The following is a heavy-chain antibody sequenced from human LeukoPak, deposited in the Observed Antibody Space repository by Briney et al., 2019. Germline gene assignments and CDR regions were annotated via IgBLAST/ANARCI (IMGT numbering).Heavy chain of an antibody. CDR3: ARFCSGSSFYFDY. Sequence: SQTLSLTCAVSGGSISSGGYSWSWIRQLPGKGLEWIGYIYHSGSTYYNPSLNSRVTISVDRSKNQFSLKLTSVTAADTAVYYCARFCSGSSFYFDYWGQGTLVTVSS. D-gene: IGHD2-15*01. J-gene: IGHJ4*02. V-gene: IGHV4-30-2*01. CDR2: IYHSGST. CDR1: GGSISSGGYS.